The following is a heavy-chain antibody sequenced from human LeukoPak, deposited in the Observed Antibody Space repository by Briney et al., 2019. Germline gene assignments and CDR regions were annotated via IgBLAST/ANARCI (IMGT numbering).Heavy chain of an antibody. J-gene: IGHJ4*02. D-gene: IGHD1-26*01. CDR1: GGSISSSNW. Sequence: SETLSLTCAVSGGSISSSNWWSWVRQPPGKGLEWIGYIYYSGSTYYNPSLKSRVTISVDTSKNQFSLKLSSVTAADTAVYYCARGRGLGATIMDYWGQGTLVTVSS. CDR3: ARGRGLGATIMDY. CDR2: IYYSGST. V-gene: IGHV4-30-4*01.